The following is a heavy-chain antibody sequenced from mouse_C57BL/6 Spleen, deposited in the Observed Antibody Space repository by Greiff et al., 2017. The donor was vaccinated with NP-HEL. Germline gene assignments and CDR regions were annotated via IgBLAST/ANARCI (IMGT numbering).Heavy chain of an antibody. J-gene: IGHJ2*01. CDR2: IYPGDGDT. D-gene: IGHD1-1*01. CDR3: ARSGYYGSSNFDY. Sequence: VQLQQSGAELVKPGASVKISCKASGYAFSSYWMNWVKQRPGKGLEWIGQIYPGDGDTNYNGKFKGKATLTADKSSSTAYMQLSSLTSEDSAVYFCARSGYYGSSNFDYWGQGTTLTVSS. CDR1: GYAFSSYW. V-gene: IGHV1-80*01.